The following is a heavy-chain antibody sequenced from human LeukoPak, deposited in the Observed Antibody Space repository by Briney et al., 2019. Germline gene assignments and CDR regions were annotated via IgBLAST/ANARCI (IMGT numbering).Heavy chain of an antibody. CDR3: AKERVPMVRGVLDY. D-gene: IGHD3-10*01. CDR2: IKQDGSEK. V-gene: IGHV3-7*03. Sequence: GGSLRLSCAVSGFTFSSYWMSWVRQTPGKGLEWVANIKQDGSEKYYVDSVKGRFTISRDNSKNTLYLQMNSLRAEDTAVYYCAKERVPMVRGVLDYWGQGTLVTVSS. J-gene: IGHJ4*02. CDR1: GFTFSSYW.